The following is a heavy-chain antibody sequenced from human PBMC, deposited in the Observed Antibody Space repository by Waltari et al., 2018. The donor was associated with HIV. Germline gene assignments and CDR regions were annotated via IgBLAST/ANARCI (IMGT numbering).Heavy chain of an antibody. CDR1: ADTITTYY. CDR2: IYYTGTS. J-gene: IGHJ5*01. CDR3: ARTVGTSISGVITYNWFDS. D-gene: IGHD3-3*01. Sequence: QVQLQESGPGLVKPSETLSLPCNVSADTITTYYLSWIRQSPAKGLEWIGYIYYTGTSNYNPSPSLKSRVTMSLATSKTQFSLKLTSVSAADTAVYYCARTVGTSISGVITYNWFDSWGQGTLVTVSS. V-gene: IGHV4-59*01.